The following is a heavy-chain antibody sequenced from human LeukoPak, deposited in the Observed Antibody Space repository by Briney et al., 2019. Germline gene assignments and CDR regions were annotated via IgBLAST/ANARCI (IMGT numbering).Heavy chain of an antibody. J-gene: IGHJ4*02. D-gene: IGHD4-17*01. V-gene: IGHV3-7*03. Sequence: GGSLRLSCAASGFTFSSYWMSWVRQAPGKGLEWVANIKQDGSEKYYVDSVKGRFTISRDNAKNSLYLQMNSLRAEDTAVYYCASLDYGDYSSIAYWGQGTLVTVSS. CDR1: GFTFSSYW. CDR3: ASLDYGDYSSIAY. CDR2: IKQDGSEK.